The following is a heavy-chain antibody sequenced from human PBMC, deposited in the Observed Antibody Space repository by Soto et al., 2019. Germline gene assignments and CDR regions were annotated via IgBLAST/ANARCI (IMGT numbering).Heavy chain of an antibody. Sequence: SETLSLTCTVSSDSISSYYSSWLRQPPGKRLEWIGYISYSGSTDYNPSLKSRVTISGDTSKNQFSLKVSSVTAADTAVYYCARGTSWQLPFDYWGQGTLVTVSS. CDR2: ISYSGST. D-gene: IGHD6-13*01. CDR1: SDSISSYY. J-gene: IGHJ4*02. V-gene: IGHV4-59*01. CDR3: ARGTSWQLPFDY.